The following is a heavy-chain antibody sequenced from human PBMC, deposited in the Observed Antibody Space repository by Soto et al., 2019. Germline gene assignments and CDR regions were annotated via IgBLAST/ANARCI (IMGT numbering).Heavy chain of an antibody. V-gene: IGHV3-30*18. CDR3: AKDLYLARILGWYYYYYGMDV. D-gene: IGHD2-15*01. CDR1: GFTFSSYG. Sequence: GGSLRLSCAASGFTFSSYGMHWVRQAPGKGLEWVAVISYDGSNKYYADSVKGRFTISRDNSKNTLYLQMNSLRAEDTAVYYCAKDLYLARILGWYYYYYGMDVWGQGTTVTVSS. CDR2: ISYDGSNK. J-gene: IGHJ6*02.